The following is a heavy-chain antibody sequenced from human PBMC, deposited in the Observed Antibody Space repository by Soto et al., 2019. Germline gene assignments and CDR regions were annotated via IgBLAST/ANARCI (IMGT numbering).Heavy chain of an antibody. CDR3: VKDLGYSLFAMGGGMDV. J-gene: IGHJ6*02. CDR2: MSGSGGST. Sequence: EVQLLESGGGFVQPGGSMRLSCVASGFPFNNYAMNWVRQAPGKGPEWVSDMSGSGGSTFYADSVRGRFTTSRDTSKHTVYRKMDELRVEDTAIYYCVKDLGYSLFAMGGGMDVWGRGTTVTVSS. CDR1: GFPFNNYA. V-gene: IGHV3-23*01. D-gene: IGHD3-22*01.